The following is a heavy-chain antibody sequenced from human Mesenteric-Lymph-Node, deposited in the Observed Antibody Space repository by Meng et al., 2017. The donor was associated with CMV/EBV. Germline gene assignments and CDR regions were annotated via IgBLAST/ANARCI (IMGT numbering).Heavy chain of an antibody. CDR2: LNPRSGTT. Sequence: ASVKFSCKASGYTFTNYHVNWVRQAPGQGLEWMGALNPRSGTTTYAQKFQDRVTMTTDTSTSTVYMELSSLRFEDTAVYYCAREKIRFLEWFPWGQGTLVTVSS. CDR3: AREKIRFLEWFP. J-gene: IGHJ5*02. D-gene: IGHD3-3*01. CDR1: GYTFTNYH. V-gene: IGHV1-46*01.